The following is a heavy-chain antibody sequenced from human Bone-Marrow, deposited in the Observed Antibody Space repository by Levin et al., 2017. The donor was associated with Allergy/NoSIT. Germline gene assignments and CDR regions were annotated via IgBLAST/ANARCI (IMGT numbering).Heavy chain of an antibody. CDR1: GFTLDDYA. D-gene: IGHD2/OR15-2a*01. CDR2: ISWNSGSI. V-gene: IGHV3-9*01. CDR3: GKAGLYPAGAVFDH. J-gene: IGHJ4*02. Sequence: SCATSGFTLDDYAMHWVRQAPGKGLEWVSGISWNSGSIGYADSVKGRFTISRDNAGNSLYLVMNSLRAEDTALYYCGKAGLYPAGAVFDHWGQGTLVTVSS.